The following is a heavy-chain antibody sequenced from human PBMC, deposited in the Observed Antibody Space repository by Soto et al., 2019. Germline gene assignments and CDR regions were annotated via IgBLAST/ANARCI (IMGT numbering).Heavy chain of an antibody. CDR3: ARDKSAPYDSSGNPGY. J-gene: IGHJ4*02. Sequence: EVQLVESGGGLVQPGGSLRLSCAASGFTFSSYWMHWVRQAPGKGLVWVSRINSDGSSTSYADSVKGRFTISRDNAKNTLYLQMNNLRAEDTAVYHCARDKSAPYDSSGNPGYWGQGTLVTVSS. CDR1: GFTFSSYW. D-gene: IGHD3-22*01. CDR2: INSDGSST. V-gene: IGHV3-74*01.